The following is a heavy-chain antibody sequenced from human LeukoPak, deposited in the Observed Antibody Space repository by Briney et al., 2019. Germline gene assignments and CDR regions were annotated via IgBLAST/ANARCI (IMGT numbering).Heavy chain of an antibody. CDR3: ATFGTARRNSY. V-gene: IGHV3-74*01. CDR2: SNEDGSFT. D-gene: IGHD3-16*01. CDR1: GLIVSREW. J-gene: IGHJ4*02. Sequence: QPGGSLRLSCRVSGLIVSREWMHWVRQAPGEGLVWVARSNEDGSFTGYADSVEGRFTISKDDAKNTLYLQMNSLRADDTAVYYCATFGTARRNSYWGPGTLVTVSS.